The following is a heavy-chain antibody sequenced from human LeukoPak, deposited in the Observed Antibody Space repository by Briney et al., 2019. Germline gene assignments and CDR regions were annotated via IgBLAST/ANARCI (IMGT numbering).Heavy chain of an antibody. CDR3: ARDLVIDGSGSYFDP. D-gene: IGHD3-10*01. J-gene: IGHJ5*02. CDR1: GYTFTTYG. Sequence: ASVKVSFNGSGYTFTTYGIRWVRQAPGEGVEWGGWIRGYNTNTNYTQKCQGRVTMTIDTSTSTAYMELSSLRSDDTAVYYCARDLVIDGSGSYFDPWGQGTLVTVSS. V-gene: IGHV1-18*01. CDR2: IRGYNTNT.